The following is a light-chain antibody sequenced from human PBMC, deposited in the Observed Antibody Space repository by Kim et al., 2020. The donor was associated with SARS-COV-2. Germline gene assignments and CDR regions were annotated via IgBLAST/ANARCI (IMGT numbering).Light chain of an antibody. J-gene: IGKJ2*01. CDR3: QQYGSSPQYT. Sequence: SPGDSATLSCRASQSVSSSYLAWYQQKPGQAPRLLIYGASSRATGIPDRFSGSGSGTDFTLTISRLEPEDFAVYYCQQYGSSPQYTFGQGTKLEI. V-gene: IGKV3-20*01. CDR1: QSVSSSY. CDR2: GAS.